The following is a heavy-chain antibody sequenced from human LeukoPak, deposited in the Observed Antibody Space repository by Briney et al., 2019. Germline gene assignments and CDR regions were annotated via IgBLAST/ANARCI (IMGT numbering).Heavy chain of an antibody. D-gene: IGHD2-2*01. CDR3: ARDLRGTSVNNYGMDV. CDR1: GGSISSYY. V-gene: IGHV4-59*06. Sequence: SETLSLTCTVSGGSISSYYWSWIRQPPGKGLEWIGYIYYSGSTYYNPSLKSRVTISVDTSKNQFSLKLSSVTAADTAVYYCARDLRGTSVNNYGMDVWGQGTTVTVSS. J-gene: IGHJ6*02. CDR2: IYYSGST.